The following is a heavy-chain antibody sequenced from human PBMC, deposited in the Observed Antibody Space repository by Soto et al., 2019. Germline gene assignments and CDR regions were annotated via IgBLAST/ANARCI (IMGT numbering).Heavy chain of an antibody. Sequence: GASLRLSCAASGFIFSSYAMSWVRQVPGKGMEWVSAISGTGDTTYYADSVKGRFTISRDNSKKTFYLQVNSLRAEDTAVYHCAKGGYSYDSSDSEAFDIWGPGRRVTVSS. V-gene: IGHV3-23*01. CDR2: ISGTGDTT. CDR3: AKGGYSYDSSDSEAFDI. J-gene: IGHJ3*02. D-gene: IGHD3-22*01. CDR1: GFIFSSYA.